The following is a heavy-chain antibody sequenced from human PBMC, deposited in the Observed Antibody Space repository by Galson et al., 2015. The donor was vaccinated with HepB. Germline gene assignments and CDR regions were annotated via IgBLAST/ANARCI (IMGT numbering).Heavy chain of an antibody. Sequence: SLRLSCAASGFTFSSYSMNWVRQAPGKGLEWVSSISSSSSYIYYADSVKGRFTISRDNAKNSLYLQMNSLRAEDTAVYYCARESSYSSSWYSVDYYYYMDVWGKGTTVTVSS. J-gene: IGHJ6*03. D-gene: IGHD6-13*01. CDR1: GFTFSSYS. CDR2: ISSSSSYI. V-gene: IGHV3-21*01. CDR3: ARESSYSSSWYSVDYYYYMDV.